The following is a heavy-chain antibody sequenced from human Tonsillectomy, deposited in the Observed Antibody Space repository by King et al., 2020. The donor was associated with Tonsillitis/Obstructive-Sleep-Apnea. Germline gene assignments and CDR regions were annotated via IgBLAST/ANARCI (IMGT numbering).Heavy chain of an antibody. D-gene: IGHD6-6*01. CDR1: GYTFTNYY. V-gene: IGHV1-46*01. J-gene: IGHJ3*02. CDR2: INTSGGSR. Sequence: QLVQSGAEVKKPGASVKVSCKASGYTFTNYYMHWVRQAPGQGLEWMGIINTSGGSRTYAQKFQGRVTMTRDTSTSTVYMELSSLRSEDTAVYYCARESETSYGFDIWGQGTMVTVSS. CDR3: ARESETSYGFDI.